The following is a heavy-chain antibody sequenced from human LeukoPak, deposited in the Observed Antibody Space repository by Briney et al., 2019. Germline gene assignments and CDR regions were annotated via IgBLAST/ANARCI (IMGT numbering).Heavy chain of an antibody. CDR3: ARDHGYSGAFDI. D-gene: IGHD5-12*01. V-gene: IGHV3-21*01. J-gene: IGHJ3*02. CDR2: ISSSSSYI. Sequence: GGSLRLSCAASGFTFSSYSMNWVRQAPGKGLEWVSSISSSSSYIYYADSVKGRFTISRDNAKNSLYLQMNSLRAEDTAVYYCARDHGYSGAFDIWGQGTMVTVSS. CDR1: GFTFSSYS.